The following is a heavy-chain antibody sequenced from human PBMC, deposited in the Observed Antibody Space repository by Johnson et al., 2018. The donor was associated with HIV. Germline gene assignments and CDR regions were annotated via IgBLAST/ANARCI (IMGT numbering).Heavy chain of an antibody. CDR3: AKARGYNYFIDAFDR. V-gene: IGHV3-66*01. CDR1: GFTVSSNY. CDR2: IYSGDST. J-gene: IGHJ3*01. D-gene: IGHD5-18*01. Sequence: MLLVESGGGLVQPGGSLRLSCAASGFTVSSNYMSWVRQAPGKGLEWVSVIYSGDSTYYADSVKGRFTISRDNSRNTLFLQMNSLRVEDTAMYYCAKARGYNYFIDAFDRWGQGTLVTVSS.